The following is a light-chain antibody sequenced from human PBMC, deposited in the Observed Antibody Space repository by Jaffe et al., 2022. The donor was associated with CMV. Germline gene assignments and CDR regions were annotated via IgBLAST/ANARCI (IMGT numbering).Light chain of an antibody. V-gene: IGKV4-1*01. CDR2: WAS. CDR1: HDILYFSKNKNS. CDR3: QQYYTTPYT. J-gene: IGKJ2*01. Sequence: DIVMTQSPESVAVSLGERATLSCKSSHDILYFSKNKNSLAWYQQKPGQPPKLLIYWASTREFGVPDRFSGSGSGTDFTLTISSLQAEDVAVYYCQQYYTTPYTFGQGTKLEIE.